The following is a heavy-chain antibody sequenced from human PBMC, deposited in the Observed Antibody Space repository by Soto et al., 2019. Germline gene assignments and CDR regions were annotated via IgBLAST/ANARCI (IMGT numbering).Heavy chain of an antibody. CDR3: ARIRGNWNYEGLMYNWFDP. D-gene: IGHD1-7*01. CDR1: GFSLSNARMG. V-gene: IGHV2-26*01. CDR2: IFSNDEK. Sequence: SGPTLVNPTETLTLTCTVSGFSLSNARMGVSWIRQPPGKALEWLAHIFSNDEKSYSTSLKSRLTISKDTSKSQVVLTMTNMDPVDTATYYCARIRGNWNYEGLMYNWFDPWGQGNLVTVSS. J-gene: IGHJ5*02.